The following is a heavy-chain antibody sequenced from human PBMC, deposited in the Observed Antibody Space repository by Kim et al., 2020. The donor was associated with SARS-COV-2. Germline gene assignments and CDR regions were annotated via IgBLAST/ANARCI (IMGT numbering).Heavy chain of an antibody. D-gene: IGHD1-26*01. CDR2: ISAYNGNT. Sequence: ASVKVSCKASGYTFTSYGISWVRQAPGQGLEWMGWISAYNGNTNYAQKLQGRVTMTTDTSTSTAYMELRSLRSDDTAVYYCAREDTWIVGATNSRAFDIWGQGTMVTVSS. J-gene: IGHJ3*02. CDR3: AREDTWIVGATNSRAFDI. V-gene: IGHV1-18*01. CDR1: GYTFTSYG.